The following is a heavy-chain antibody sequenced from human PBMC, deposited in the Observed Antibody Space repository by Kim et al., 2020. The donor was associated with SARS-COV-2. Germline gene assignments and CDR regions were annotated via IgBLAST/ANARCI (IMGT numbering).Heavy chain of an antibody. CDR1: GYTLTELS. Sequence: ASVKVSCKISGYTLTELSIHWVRQAPEKGLEWVGGFDPQNGETIYAQEFQGRVTMTEDISIDTSYMYLSSLRSEDTAVYYCATDSILEMATVTGFDCWGQGTLVTVSS. D-gene: IGHD4-4*01. CDR2: FDPQNGET. CDR3: ATDSILEMATVTGFDC. V-gene: IGHV1-24*01. J-gene: IGHJ4*02.